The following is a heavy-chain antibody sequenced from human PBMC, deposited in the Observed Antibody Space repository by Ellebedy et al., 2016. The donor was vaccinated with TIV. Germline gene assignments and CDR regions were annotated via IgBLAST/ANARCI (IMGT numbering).Heavy chain of an antibody. J-gene: IGHJ4*02. CDR1: GFNFGSNA. D-gene: IGHD2/OR15-2a*01. CDR3: ARGVLSGY. Sequence: GESLKISCAASGFNFGSNAISWVRQAPGKGLEWVSVIYSGGSTYYADSVKGRFTISRDNSKNTVYLQMNSLRAEDTAVYYCARGVLSGYWGQGTLVTVSS. V-gene: IGHV3-53*01. CDR2: IYSGGST.